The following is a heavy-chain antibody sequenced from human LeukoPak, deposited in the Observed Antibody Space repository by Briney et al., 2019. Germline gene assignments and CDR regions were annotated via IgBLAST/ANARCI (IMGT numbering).Heavy chain of an antibody. D-gene: IGHD2-15*01. J-gene: IGHJ4*02. Sequence: GASVKVSCKVSGYTLTELSMHWVRQAPGKRLEWMGGFDPEDGETIYAQKFQGRVTMTEDTSTDTAYMELSSLRSEDTAVYYCATEFGYCSGGSCYSALDYWGQGTLVTVSS. CDR2: FDPEDGET. CDR3: ATEFGYCSGGSCYSALDY. CDR1: GYTLTELS. V-gene: IGHV1-24*01.